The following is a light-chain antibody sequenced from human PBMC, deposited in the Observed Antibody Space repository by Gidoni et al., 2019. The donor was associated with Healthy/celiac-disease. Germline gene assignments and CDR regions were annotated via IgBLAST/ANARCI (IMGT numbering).Light chain of an antibody. V-gene: IGKV3-11*01. CDR3: QQRSNWHLT. CDR2: DAS. CDR1: QSVSSY. Sequence: EIVFTQSPATLSLSPGESATLSCRASQSVSSYLAWYQQKPGQAPRLLIYDASNRATGIPARFSGSGSGTDFTLTISSLEPEDFAVYYCQQRSNWHLTFXGXTKVEIK. J-gene: IGKJ4*01.